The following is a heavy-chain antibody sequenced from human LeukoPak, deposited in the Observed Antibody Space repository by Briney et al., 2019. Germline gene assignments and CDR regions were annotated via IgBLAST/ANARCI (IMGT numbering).Heavy chain of an antibody. Sequence: ASVKVSCKASGYTFTSYDINWVRQAPGQGLEWMGWINPNSGGTNYAQKFQGRVTMTRDTSISTAYMELSRLRSDDTAVYYCATGRVFSYAFDIWGQGTMVTVSS. CDR1: GYTFTSYD. CDR2: INPNSGGT. J-gene: IGHJ3*02. V-gene: IGHV1-2*02. CDR3: ATGRVFSYAFDI. D-gene: IGHD6-13*01.